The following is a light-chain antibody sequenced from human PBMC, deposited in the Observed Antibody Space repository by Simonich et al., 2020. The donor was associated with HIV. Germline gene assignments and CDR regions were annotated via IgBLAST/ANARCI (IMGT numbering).Light chain of an antibody. CDR3: QQRSNWIT. J-gene: IGKJ5*01. CDR2: DAS. V-gene: IGKV3-11*01. CDR1: PSVSSY. Sequence: DIVLTQSPAILSFSPGERATLSCRASPSVSSYLAWYQQKPGQAPRLLIYDASNRATXXPAXXSGXXXGTDFXXXITSLESEDFAVYYCQQRSNWITFGQGTRLEIK.